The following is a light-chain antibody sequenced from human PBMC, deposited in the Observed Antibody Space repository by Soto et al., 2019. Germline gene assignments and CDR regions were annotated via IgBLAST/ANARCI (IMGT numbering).Light chain of an antibody. J-gene: IGLJ2*01. CDR1: SSDVGGYNF. CDR2: DVS. V-gene: IGLV2-14*03. CDR3: SSYTTTTSLVV. Sequence: QSVLTQSASVSGSPGQSITISYSGTSSDVGGYNFVSWYQVHPGKAPRLILYDVSSRPSGVSYRFSGSKSANTASLNISRLQAGDEADYYCSSYTTTTSLVVFGGGTKLTVL.